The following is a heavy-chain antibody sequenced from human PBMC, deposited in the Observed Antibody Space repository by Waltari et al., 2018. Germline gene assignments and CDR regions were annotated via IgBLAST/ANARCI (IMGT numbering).Heavy chain of an antibody. CDR3: AKDAFGNTYLDF. Sequence: QVNLVESGGGVVQPGGSLRLSCATSGFTFSNFGMHWVRQAPGKGLEWRALIWFDGSDKFYADPVGGRFTISRDNSARTLYLDMDSLRLDDTAMYYCAKDAFGNTYLDFWGQGTLVTVSS. CDR1: GFTFSNFG. CDR2: IWFDGSDK. D-gene: IGHD2-2*02. V-gene: IGHV3-30*02. J-gene: IGHJ4*02.